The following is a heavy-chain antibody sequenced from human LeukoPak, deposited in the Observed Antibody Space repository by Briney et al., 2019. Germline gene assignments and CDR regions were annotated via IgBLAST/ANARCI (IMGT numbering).Heavy chain of an antibody. CDR2: IYTSGNT. CDR1: GGSISSSNW. V-gene: IGHV4-4*07. D-gene: IGHD2-15*01. CDR3: ATASPPKDAHYYYYMDV. J-gene: IGHJ6*03. Sequence: SGTLSLTCAVSGGSISSSNWWSWIRQPAGKGLEWIGRIYTSGNTNYNPSLESRVTMSVDKSKNQSSLRLSSVTAANTAVYYCATASPPKDAHYYYYMDVWGKGATVTVSS.